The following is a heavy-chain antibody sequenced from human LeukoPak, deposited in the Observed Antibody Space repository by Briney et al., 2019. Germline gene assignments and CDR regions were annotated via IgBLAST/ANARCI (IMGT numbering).Heavy chain of an antibody. CDR3: ARQTGSGLFTLP. Sequence: SETLSLTCAVSGGSISSGDSSWSWIRQPPGKGLEWIGYIYYTGTTYYNTSLKSRVTISIDTSKNQISLRLTSVTATDTAMYYCARQTGSGLFTLPGGQGTLVTVSS. CDR1: GGSISSGDSS. D-gene: IGHD3/OR15-3a*01. CDR2: IYYTGTT. J-gene: IGHJ4*02. V-gene: IGHV4-30-2*03.